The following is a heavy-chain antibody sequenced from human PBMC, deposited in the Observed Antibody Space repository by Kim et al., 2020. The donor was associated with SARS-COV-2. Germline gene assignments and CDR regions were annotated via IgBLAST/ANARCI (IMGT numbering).Heavy chain of an antibody. V-gene: IGHV1-2*05. CDR1: GYTFTTRY. Sequence: ASVKVSCKTSGYTFTTRYLHWVRQAPGHGLAWMGRINPDSGVTDYAHRFQGRVTMTRDKSISTVYMELSSLRSDDTVVYYCARGNTETIDYWGQGTLVTVAS. CDR2: INPDSGVT. CDR3: ARGNTETIDY. J-gene: IGHJ4*02.